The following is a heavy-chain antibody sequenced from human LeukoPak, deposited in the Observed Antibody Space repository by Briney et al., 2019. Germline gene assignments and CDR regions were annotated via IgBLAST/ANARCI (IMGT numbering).Heavy chain of an antibody. V-gene: IGHV1-18*01. J-gene: IGHJ3*02. CDR1: GYTFTSYG. CDR3: ARVENLYYDFWSGYSVDAFDI. CDR2: ISAYNGNT. D-gene: IGHD3-3*01. Sequence: GASVKVSCKASGYTFTSYGISWVRQAPGQGLEWMGWISAYNGNTNYAQKLQGRVTMTTDTSTSTAYMELRSLRSDDPAVYYCARVENLYYDFWSGYSVDAFDIWGQGTMVTVSS.